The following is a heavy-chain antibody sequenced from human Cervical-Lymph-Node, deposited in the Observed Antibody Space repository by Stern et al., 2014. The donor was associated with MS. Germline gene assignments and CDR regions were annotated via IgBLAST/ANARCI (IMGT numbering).Heavy chain of an antibody. CDR1: GFIFSDYY. CDR2: ISGNGMTI. V-gene: IGHV3-11*01. D-gene: IGHD5-18*01. J-gene: IGHJ4*02. CDR3: ARDPRGYTYGRDY. Sequence: VQLEESGGDLVKPGGSLRLSCEASGFIFSDYYMGWIRQPPGKGLEWLSYISGNGMTIYYAGSVKGRFTISRDNAKNSLYLQMNDVKVEDTAIYYCARDPRGYTYGRDYWGQGTLVTVSS.